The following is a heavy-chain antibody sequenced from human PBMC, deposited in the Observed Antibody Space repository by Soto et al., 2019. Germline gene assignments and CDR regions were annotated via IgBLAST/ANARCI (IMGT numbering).Heavy chain of an antibody. Sequence: SETLSLTCTVSGGSISSYYWSWIRQPPGKGLEWIGYIYYSGSTNYNPSLKSRVTISVDTSKNQFSLKLSSVTAADTAVYYCARQRGYSGYDSIPNWFDPWGQGTLVTVSS. CDR1: GGSISSYY. J-gene: IGHJ5*02. CDR2: IYYSGST. V-gene: IGHV4-59*08. D-gene: IGHD5-12*01. CDR3: ARQRGYSGYDSIPNWFDP.